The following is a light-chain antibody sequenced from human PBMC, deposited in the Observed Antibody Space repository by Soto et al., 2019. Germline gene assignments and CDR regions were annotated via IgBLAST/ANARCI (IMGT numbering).Light chain of an antibody. J-gene: IGKJ3*01. CDR3: QQHGRLPQVP. Sequence: EIVLTQSPGTLSLSPGERATLSCRASQPVTGNYLAWYQHVPGQAPRLLIYGASVRGTGIPDRISGSGSGTDFPLTIGELEPEDAAVYFCQQHGRLPQVPFGPGTKVDIK. V-gene: IGKV3-20*01. CDR1: QPVTGNY. CDR2: GAS.